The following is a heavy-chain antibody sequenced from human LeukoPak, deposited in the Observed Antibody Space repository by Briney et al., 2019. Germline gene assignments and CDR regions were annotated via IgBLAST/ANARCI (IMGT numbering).Heavy chain of an antibody. CDR3: ARFTYTTRPSDV. D-gene: IGHD6-6*01. J-gene: IGHJ6*04. CDR2: IYSSGST. CDR1: GGSISGYY. Sequence: SETLSLTCSVSGGSISGYYWSWIRQPPGQTLEWIGYIYSSGSTNYNPSLQSRVTMSVDTSMNQFSLRLSSVTAADTAIYYCARFTYTTRPSDVWGKGTTVAVSS. V-gene: IGHV4-4*08.